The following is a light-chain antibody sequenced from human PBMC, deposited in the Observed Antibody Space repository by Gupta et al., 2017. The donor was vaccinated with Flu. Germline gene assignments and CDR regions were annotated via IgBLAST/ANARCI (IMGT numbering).Light chain of an antibody. Sequence: DIQMTQSPSSVSGFLGDTAIITCRASESISSYLHWYQQKPGKAPKLLISAVSTLQSGVSARFIGRGSGTYFTLTIDGLRPEDLATYYCQQSVRHPRNFGQGTKLEI. CDR3: QQSVRHPRN. CDR1: ESISSY. CDR2: AVS. J-gene: IGKJ2*01. V-gene: IGKV1-39*01.